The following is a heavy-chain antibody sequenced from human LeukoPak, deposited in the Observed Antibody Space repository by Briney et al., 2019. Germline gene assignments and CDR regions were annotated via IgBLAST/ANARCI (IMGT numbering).Heavy chain of an antibody. V-gene: IGHV4-34*01. CDR1: GGSLSGFY. J-gene: IGHJ5*02. CDR2: INQSGST. Sequence: SETLSLTCAVYGGSLSGFYWSWIRQSPGKGLEWIGEINQSGSTNYNPSLKSRVTISVDTSKNQFSLKLSSVTAADTAVYYCARAEKYSSGWYENWFDPWGQGTLVTVSS. CDR3: ARAEKYSSGWYENWFDP. D-gene: IGHD6-19*01.